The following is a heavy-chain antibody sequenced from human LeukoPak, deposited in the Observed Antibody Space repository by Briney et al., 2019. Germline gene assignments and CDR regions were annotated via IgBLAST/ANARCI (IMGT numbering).Heavy chain of an antibody. Sequence: PGGSLRLSCAASGFTFSDYYMSWIRQAPGKGLEWVSYISGSSSYTNYADSVKGRFTISRDNAENSLYLQMNGLRAEDTAVYYCANFYYSAFFDSWGQGTLVTVSS. CDR3: ANFYYSAFFDS. J-gene: IGHJ4*02. V-gene: IGHV3-11*03. CDR1: GFTFSDYY. D-gene: IGHD4/OR15-4a*01. CDR2: ISGSSSYT.